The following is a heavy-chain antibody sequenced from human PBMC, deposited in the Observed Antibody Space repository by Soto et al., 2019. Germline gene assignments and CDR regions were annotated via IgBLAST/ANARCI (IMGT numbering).Heavy chain of an antibody. V-gene: IGHV3-33*01. D-gene: IGHD3-3*01. CDR3: ARGSDDFWSGSLTLHYYYGMDV. CDR2: IWYDGSNK. Sequence: WGSLRLSCAASGFTFSSYGMHWVRQAPGKGLEWVAVIWYDGSNKYYADSVKGRFTISRDNSKNTLYLQMNSLRAEDTAVYYCARGSDDFWSGSLTLHYYYGMDVWGQGTTVTVSS. J-gene: IGHJ6*02. CDR1: GFTFSSYG.